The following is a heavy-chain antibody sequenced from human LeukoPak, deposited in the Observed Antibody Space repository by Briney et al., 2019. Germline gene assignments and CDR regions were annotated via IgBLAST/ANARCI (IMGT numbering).Heavy chain of an antibody. CDR3: AKDLAYSFDY. Sequence: SGGSLRLSCAASGFAFSTYAMGWVRQAPGKGLEWVTSTSGNGVKRYYAGSVRGRFTVSRDNFKNTLYLQMSSLRAEDTAIYYCAKDLAYSFDYWGQGILVTVSS. CDR2: TSGNGVKR. D-gene: IGHD2-15*01. J-gene: IGHJ4*02. V-gene: IGHV3-23*01. CDR1: GFAFSTYA.